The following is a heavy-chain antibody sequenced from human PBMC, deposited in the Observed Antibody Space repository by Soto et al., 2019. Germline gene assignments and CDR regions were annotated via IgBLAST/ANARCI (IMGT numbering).Heavy chain of an antibody. Sequence: EASVKVSCKPSGYSFTDYKLHWVRQAPGQGLEWMGWVDPNGGGSNSAQKFQGSVTMTWDTSITTAYLDLTRLTTNDTATYFCATWVDYGDFEGFDFWGQGTLVTVSS. CDR3: ATWVDYGDFEGFDF. V-gene: IGHV1-2*04. J-gene: IGHJ4*02. CDR2: VDPNGGGS. CDR1: GYSFTDYK. D-gene: IGHD4-17*01.